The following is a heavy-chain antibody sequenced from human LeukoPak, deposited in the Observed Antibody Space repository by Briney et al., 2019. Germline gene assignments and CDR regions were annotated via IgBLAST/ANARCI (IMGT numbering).Heavy chain of an antibody. CDR1: GGSISSYY. D-gene: IGHD5-18*01. CDR3: ACIYSYGYYFDY. Sequence: SETLSLTCTVSGGSISSYYWSWIRQPPGKGLEWIGYIYYSGSTNYNPSLKSRVTIPVDTSKNQFSLKLSSVTAADTAVYYCACIYSYGYYFDYWGQGTLVTVSS. V-gene: IGHV4-59*08. J-gene: IGHJ4*02. CDR2: IYYSGST.